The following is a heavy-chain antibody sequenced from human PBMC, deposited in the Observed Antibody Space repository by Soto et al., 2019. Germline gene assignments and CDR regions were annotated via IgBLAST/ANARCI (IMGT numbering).Heavy chain of an antibody. J-gene: IGHJ4*02. D-gene: IGHD6-13*01. V-gene: IGHV4-59*01. CDR1: GGSISSYY. CDR3: ARDGSWFDY. CDR2: IYYSGST. Sequence: QVQLQESGPGLVKPSETLSLTCPVSGGSISSYYWSWIRQPPGKGLEWIGYIYYSGSTNYNPSLKSRVTISVDTSKNQFSLKPSSVTAADTAVYYCARDGSWFDYWGQGTLVTVSS.